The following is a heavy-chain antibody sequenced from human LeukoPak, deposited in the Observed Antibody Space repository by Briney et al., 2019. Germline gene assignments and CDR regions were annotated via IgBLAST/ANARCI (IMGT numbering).Heavy chain of an antibody. Sequence: ASVKVSCKASGYTFTSYDINWLRQATGHGLEWMGWMTPNSGNSGFAQKFQGRVTMTRSTSISTAYMELTSLGSEDTAVYFCARARRDGYDFDYYFDYWGQGTLVTVSS. CDR3: ARARRDGYDFDYYFDY. CDR1: GYTFTSYD. D-gene: IGHD5-24*01. CDR2: MTPNSGNS. V-gene: IGHV1-8*01. J-gene: IGHJ4*02.